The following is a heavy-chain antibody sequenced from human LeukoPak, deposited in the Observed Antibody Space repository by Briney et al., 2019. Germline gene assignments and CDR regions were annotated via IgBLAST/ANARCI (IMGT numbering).Heavy chain of an antibody. J-gene: IGHJ4*02. CDR3: ARDSRSSGYLGY. CDR2: IYYSGST. Sequence: PLETLSLTCTVSGGSISSYYWSWIRQPPGKGLEWIGYIYYSGSTNYNPSLKSRVTISVDTSKNQFSLKLSSVTAADTAVYYCARDSRSSGYLGYWGQGTLVTVSS. V-gene: IGHV4-59*01. CDR1: GGSISSYY. D-gene: IGHD3-22*01.